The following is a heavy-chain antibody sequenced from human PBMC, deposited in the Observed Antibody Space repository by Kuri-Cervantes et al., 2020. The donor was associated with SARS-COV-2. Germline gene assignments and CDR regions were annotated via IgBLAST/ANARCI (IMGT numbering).Heavy chain of an antibody. CDR1: GFTFTSSA. CDR3: AAVPVTTVTTFDY. CDR2: IVVGSGNT. Sequence: SVKVSCKASGFTFTSSAVQWVRQARGQRLEWIGWIVVGSGNTNYAQKFQERVTITRDMSTSTAYMELSSLRSEDTAVYYCAAVPVTTVTTFDYWGQGTLVTGSS. D-gene: IGHD4-17*01. J-gene: IGHJ4*02. V-gene: IGHV1-58*01.